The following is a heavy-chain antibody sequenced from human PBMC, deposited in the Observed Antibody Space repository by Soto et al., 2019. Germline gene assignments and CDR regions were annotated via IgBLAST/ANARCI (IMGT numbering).Heavy chain of an antibody. Sequence: SETLSLTCAVSGGSISRGGYSWSWIRQPPGKGLEWIGYIYHSGSTYYNPSLKSRVTISVDRSKNQFSLKLSSVTAADTAVYYCARGLPFGRWGQGTLVTVSS. CDR1: GGSISRGGYS. CDR2: IYHSGST. D-gene: IGHD3-3*01. CDR3: ARGLPFGR. V-gene: IGHV4-30-2*01. J-gene: IGHJ4*02.